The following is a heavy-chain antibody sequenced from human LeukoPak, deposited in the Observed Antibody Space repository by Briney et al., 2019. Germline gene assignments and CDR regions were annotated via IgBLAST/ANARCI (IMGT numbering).Heavy chain of an antibody. J-gene: IGHJ4*02. D-gene: IGHD5-24*01. V-gene: IGHV4-59*01. CDR1: GGSISSYY. CDR3: ARDLGGYSYGHLDS. Sequence: PSETLSLTCTVSGGSISSYYWSWIRQPPGKGLEWIGYIYYSGTTNYNPSLKSRVTISEDTSKNQFSLKLSSVTAADTAVYYCARDLGGYSYGHLDSWGQGTLVTVSS. CDR2: IYYSGTT.